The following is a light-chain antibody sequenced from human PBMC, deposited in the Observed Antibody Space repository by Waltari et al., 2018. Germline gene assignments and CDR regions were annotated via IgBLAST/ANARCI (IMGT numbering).Light chain of an antibody. CDR2: GAS. V-gene: IGKV3D-15*01. CDR3: QQYNIWPPIT. Sequence: EIVMTQSPATLSVSPGERATLSCRASQSVSSNLAWYQQKPGQAPRLLLYGASTRATGIPARFSGTGSGTEFTLTISSLQSEDFAIYYCQQYNIWPPITFGQGTRLQIK. J-gene: IGKJ5*01. CDR1: QSVSSN.